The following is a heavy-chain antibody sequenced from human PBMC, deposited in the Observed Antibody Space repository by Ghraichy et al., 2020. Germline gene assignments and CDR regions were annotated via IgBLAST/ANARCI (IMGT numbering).Heavy chain of an antibody. CDR3: ARLGAFDY. CDR1: GFTFSDAG. V-gene: IGHV3-15*01. CDR2: IRSKTDGGTT. J-gene: IGHJ4*02. Sequence: GGSLRLSCTASGFTFSDAGMTWVRQAPGKGLEWVGRIRSKTDGGTTDYGAPVKGRFTISRDDSKNTLYLKLNSLKTEDTAVYYCARLGAFDYWGQGTLVTVSS. D-gene: IGHD3-9*01.